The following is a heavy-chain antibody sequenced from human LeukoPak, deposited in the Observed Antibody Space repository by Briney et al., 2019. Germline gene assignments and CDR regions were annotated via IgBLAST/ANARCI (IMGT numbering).Heavy chain of an antibody. CDR3: ATAAAGTKYYYYYGMDV. Sequence: SETLSLTCAVYGGSFSGYYWSWIRQPPGKGLEWIGEINHSGSTNYNPSLKSRVTISVDTSKNQFSLKLSSVTAADTAMYYCATAAAGTKYYYYYGMDVWGQGTTVTVSS. CDR2: INHSGST. V-gene: IGHV4-34*01. CDR1: GGSFSGYY. D-gene: IGHD6-13*01. J-gene: IGHJ6*02.